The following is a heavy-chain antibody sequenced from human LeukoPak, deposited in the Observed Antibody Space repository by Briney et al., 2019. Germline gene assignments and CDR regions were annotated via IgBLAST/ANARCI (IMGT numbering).Heavy chain of an antibody. CDR1: RFTVSSNY. V-gene: IGHV3-66*01. CDR2: IYSGGST. D-gene: IGHD3-3*01. Sequence: GGSLRLSCAASRFTVSSNYMSWVRQAPGKGLEWVSVIYSGGSTYYADSVKGRFTISRDNSKNTLYLQMNSLRAEDTAVYYCARDRRYDFWSGPRPFDPWGQGTLVTVSS. J-gene: IGHJ5*02. CDR3: ARDRRYDFWSGPRPFDP.